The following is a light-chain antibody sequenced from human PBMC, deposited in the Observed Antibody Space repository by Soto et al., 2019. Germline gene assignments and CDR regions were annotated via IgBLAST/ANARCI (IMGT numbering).Light chain of an antibody. CDR3: QQYNSYSPT. J-gene: IGKJ1*01. Sequence: DIQMTQSPSTLSASVGERVTITCRASQRISSWLDWYQQKPGKAPNLLVYEASSLESGVPSRFSGSGSGTEFTLTISSLQPDDFATYYCQQYNSYSPTFGQGTKVEIK. V-gene: IGKV1-5*03. CDR1: QRISSW. CDR2: EAS.